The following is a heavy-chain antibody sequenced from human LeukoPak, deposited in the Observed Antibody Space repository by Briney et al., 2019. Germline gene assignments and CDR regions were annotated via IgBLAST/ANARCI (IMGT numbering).Heavy chain of an antibody. CDR1: GCLFTSYW. V-gene: IGHV5-51*01. CDR3: AVLGYCSSTSCSWVDY. Sequence: GESLQISCKGSGCLFTSYWIGWVRPMPGKGLEWMGIIYPGDSDTRYSPSFQGQVTISADKSISTAYLQWSSLKASDTAMYYCAVLGYCSSTSCSWVDYWGQGTLVTVSS. J-gene: IGHJ4*02. CDR2: IYPGDSDT. D-gene: IGHD2-2*01.